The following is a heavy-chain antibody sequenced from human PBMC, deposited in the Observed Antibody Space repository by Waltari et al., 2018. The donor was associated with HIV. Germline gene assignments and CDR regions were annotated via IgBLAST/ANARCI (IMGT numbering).Heavy chain of an antibody. D-gene: IGHD4-4*01. CDR3: AKYDYTNYNFDY. Sequence: QVQLQESGPGLVKPSETLSLTCSVSGGSVSSGYYYWSWIRQPPGKGLEWIGYIYYSGSTNYNPSLKSRLTISIDTSKNQFSLKLSSVTAADTAVYYCAKYDYTNYNFDYWGQGTLVTVSS. CDR2: IYYSGST. J-gene: IGHJ4*02. CDR1: GGSVSSGYYY. V-gene: IGHV4-61*01.